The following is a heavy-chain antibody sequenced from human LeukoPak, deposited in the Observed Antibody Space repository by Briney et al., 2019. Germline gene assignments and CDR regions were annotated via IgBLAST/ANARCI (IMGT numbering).Heavy chain of an antibody. Sequence: GGSLRLSCAASGFTVSSYSMNWVRQAPGKGLEWVSYISSSSSTIYYADSVKGRFTISRDNAKNSLYLQMNSLRAEDTAVYYCATTNLPVVSALPDAFDIWGQGTMVTVSS. CDR3: ATTNLPVVSALPDAFDI. CDR1: GFTVSSYS. CDR2: ISSSSSTI. D-gene: IGHD3-22*01. J-gene: IGHJ3*02. V-gene: IGHV3-48*01.